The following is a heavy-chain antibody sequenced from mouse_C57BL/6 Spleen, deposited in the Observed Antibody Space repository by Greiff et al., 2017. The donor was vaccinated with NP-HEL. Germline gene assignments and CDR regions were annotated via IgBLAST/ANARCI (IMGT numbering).Heavy chain of an antibody. J-gene: IGHJ2*01. Sequence: EVKLMESGGGLVKPGGSLKLSCAASGFTFSDYGMHWVRQAPEKGLEWVAYISSGSSTIYYADTVKGRFTISRDNAKNTLFLQMTSLRSEDTAMYYCARPTGTGDFDYWGQGTTLTVSS. CDR2: ISSGSSTI. V-gene: IGHV5-17*01. CDR3: ARPTGTGDFDY. CDR1: GFTFSDYG. D-gene: IGHD4-1*01.